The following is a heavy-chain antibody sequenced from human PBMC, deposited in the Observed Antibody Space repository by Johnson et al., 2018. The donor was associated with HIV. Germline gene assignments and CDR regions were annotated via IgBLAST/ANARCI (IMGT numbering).Heavy chain of an antibody. CDR1: GFTFSSYG. D-gene: IGHD3/OR15-3a*01. J-gene: IGHJ3*01. V-gene: IGHV3-30*02. CDR3: AKDKFMFLDNPVDAFDV. Sequence: VQLVESGGGLVQPGGSLRLSCAASGFTFSSYGMHWVRQAPGKGLEWVAVIGYDGSYKYYTDSVKGLSTISRDNSNNTLYLHMNSLRPDDTGVYYCAKDKFMFLDNPVDAFDVWGQGTMVTFSS. CDR2: IGYDGSYK.